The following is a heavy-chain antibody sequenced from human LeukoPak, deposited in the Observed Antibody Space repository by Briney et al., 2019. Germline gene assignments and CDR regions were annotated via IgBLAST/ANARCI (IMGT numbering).Heavy chain of an antibody. V-gene: IGHV4-39*07. Sequence: SETLSLTCTVSGGSISSSSYYWGWIRQPPGKGLEWIGSIYYSGSTYYNPSLKSRATISADMSKNQFSLKLSSVTAADTAVYYCARVNGYYFDYWGQGTLVTVSS. CDR2: IYYSGST. CDR3: ARVNGYYFDY. J-gene: IGHJ4*02. D-gene: IGHD2-8*01. CDR1: GGSISSSSYY.